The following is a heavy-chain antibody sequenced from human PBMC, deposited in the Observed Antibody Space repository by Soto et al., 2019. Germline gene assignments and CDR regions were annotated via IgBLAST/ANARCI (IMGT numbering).Heavy chain of an antibody. J-gene: IGHJ6*03. CDR2: IIAINGIT. CDR3: ASTITGTTPYSYMDV. CDR1: GDTFTSYG. D-gene: IGHD1-7*01. Sequence: SVKVSCKASGDTFTSYGMSWVRQAPGQGLEWMGWIIAINGITNYAQKFQGRVTITADKSTSTAYMELSSLRSEDTAVYYCASTITGTTPYSYMDVWGKGTTVTVSS. V-gene: IGHV1-69*10.